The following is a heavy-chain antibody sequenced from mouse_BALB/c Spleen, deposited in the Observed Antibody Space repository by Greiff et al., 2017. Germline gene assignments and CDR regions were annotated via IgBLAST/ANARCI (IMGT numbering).Heavy chain of an antibody. V-gene: IGHV2-9*02. D-gene: IGHD2-1*01. J-gene: IGHJ3*01. CDR1: GFSLTSYG. Sequence: VKLEESGPGLVAPSQSLSITCTVSGFSLTSYGVHWVRQPPGKGLEWLGVIWAGGSTNYNSALMSRLSISKDNSKSQVFLKMNSLQTDDTAMYYCARESHGNFAWFAYWGQGTLVTVSA. CDR3: ARESHGNFAWFAY. CDR2: IWAGGST.